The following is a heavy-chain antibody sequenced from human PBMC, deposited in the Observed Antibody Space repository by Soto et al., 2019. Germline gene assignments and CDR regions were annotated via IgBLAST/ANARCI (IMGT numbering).Heavy chain of an antibody. D-gene: IGHD2-8*01. CDR1: GGTFSSYA. J-gene: IGHJ4*02. CDR2: IIPIFGTA. V-gene: IGHV1-69*13. Sequence: PSVKVSCKASGGTFSSYAISWVRQAPGQGLEWMGGIIPIFGTANYAQKFQGRVTITADESTSTAYMELSSLRSEDTAVYYCARDRKGYCTNGVCYVFDYWGQGTLVTVSS. CDR3: ARDRKGYCTNGVCYVFDY.